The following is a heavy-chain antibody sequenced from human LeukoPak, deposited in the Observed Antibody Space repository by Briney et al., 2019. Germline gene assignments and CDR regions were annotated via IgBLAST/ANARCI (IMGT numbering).Heavy chain of an antibody. CDR3: ARVLSGTPFDYYLYMDV. CDR1: GLPFSSFH. Sequence: PGGSLRLSCVASGLPFSSFHVNWVRQVPGKGLEWLAHMNYSDTNVECADSIQGRFTISRDAATKTVYLQMNSLRAEDTATYYCARVLSGTPFDYYLYMDVWGKGTTVIVSS. D-gene: IGHD1-26*01. CDR2: MNYSDTNV. V-gene: IGHV3-21*05. J-gene: IGHJ6*03.